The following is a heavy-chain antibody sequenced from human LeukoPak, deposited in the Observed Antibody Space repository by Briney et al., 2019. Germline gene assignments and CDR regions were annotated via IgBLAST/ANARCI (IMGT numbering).Heavy chain of an antibody. Sequence: SETLSLTCTVSGDSFTSVTDYWAWIRQPPGKGLEWIASGGYSGGTYYNPSLESRVAISADMSKKQISLKLASVTGADTAVYYCAGERGEEYSSGWYKTNFFYNWGQGIRVTVSS. CDR2: GGYSGGT. J-gene: IGHJ4*02. V-gene: IGHV4-39*07. CDR3: AGERGEEYSSGWYKTNFFYN. D-gene: IGHD6-19*01. CDR1: GDSFTSVTDY.